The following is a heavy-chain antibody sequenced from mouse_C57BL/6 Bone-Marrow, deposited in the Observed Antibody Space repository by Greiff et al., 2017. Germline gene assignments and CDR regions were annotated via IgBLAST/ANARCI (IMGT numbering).Heavy chain of an antibody. D-gene: IGHD2-4*01. CDR3: ARRDYDWFAY. J-gene: IGHJ3*01. CDR1: GFTFSGYG. V-gene: IGHV5-6*01. Sequence: EVHLVESGGDLVKPGGSLKLSCAASGFTFSGYGMSWVRQTPDKRLEWVATISSGGSYTYYPDSVKGRFTISRDNAKNTLYLQMSSLKSEDTAMYYCARRDYDWFAYWGQGTLVTVSA. CDR2: ISSGGSYT.